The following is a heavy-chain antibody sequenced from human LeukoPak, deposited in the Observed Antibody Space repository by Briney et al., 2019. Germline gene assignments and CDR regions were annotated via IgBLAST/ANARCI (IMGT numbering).Heavy chain of an antibody. Sequence: GGSLRLSCAASGFTVSSNYMSWVRQAPGKGLEWVSVIYSGGSTYYADSVKGRFTISGDNSKNTLYLQMNSLRAEDTAVYYCARVAVAGLYYYYGMDVWGQGTTVTVSS. V-gene: IGHV3-53*01. J-gene: IGHJ6*02. CDR1: GFTVSSNY. CDR2: IYSGGST. D-gene: IGHD6-19*01. CDR3: ARVAVAGLYYYYGMDV.